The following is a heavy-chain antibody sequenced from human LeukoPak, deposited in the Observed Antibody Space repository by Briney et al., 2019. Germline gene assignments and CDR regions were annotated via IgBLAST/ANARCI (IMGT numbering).Heavy chain of an antibody. CDR3: GRAFPPLRTAAAGDY. V-gene: IGHV3-23*01. CDR1: GFTFNRRE. CDR2: ISASGGST. J-gene: IGHJ4*02. Sequence: PGGSLRLSCSASGFTFNRREMAWVRQAPGKGLEWVSGISASGGSTYYADSVKGRFTISRDNSKNTLYLQVNSLRAEDTAVYFCGRAFPPLRTAAAGDYWGQGTLVTVSS. D-gene: IGHD6-13*01.